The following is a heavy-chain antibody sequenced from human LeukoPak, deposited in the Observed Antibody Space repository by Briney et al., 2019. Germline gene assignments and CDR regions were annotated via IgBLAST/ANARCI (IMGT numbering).Heavy chain of an antibody. D-gene: IGHD2-21*02. V-gene: IGHV3-64*01. J-gene: IGHJ5*02. Sequence: GGSLRLSCAASGFTFSSYAMNWVRQAPGKGLEYVSAISSNGGYTYYANSVKGRSTISRDNSKNTLYLQMGSLRAEDMAVYYCARDEPTTAGFDPWGQGTLVTVSS. CDR1: GFTFSSYA. CDR3: ARDEPTTAGFDP. CDR2: ISSNGGYT.